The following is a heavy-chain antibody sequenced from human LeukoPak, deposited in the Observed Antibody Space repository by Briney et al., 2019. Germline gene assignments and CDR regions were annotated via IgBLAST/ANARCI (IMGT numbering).Heavy chain of an antibody. D-gene: IGHD3-10*01. J-gene: IGHJ5*02. Sequence: QPGGSLRLSCAASGFTFSTYSMNWVRQAPGNGLEWVSDISSTSSIIYYADSVKGRFVISRDNAKNSLYLQMNSLRAEDTAVYYCARGGGGSFDRWGQGTLVTVSS. CDR3: ARGGGGSFDR. V-gene: IGHV3-48*01. CDR1: GFTFSTYS. CDR2: ISSTSSII.